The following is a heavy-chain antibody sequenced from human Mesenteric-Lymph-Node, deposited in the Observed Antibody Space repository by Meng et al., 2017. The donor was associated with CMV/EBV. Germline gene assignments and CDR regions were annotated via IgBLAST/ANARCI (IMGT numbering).Heavy chain of an antibody. V-gene: IGHV5-51*01. CDR2: IYPGDSDT. J-gene: IGHJ4*02. Sequence: GESLKISCQGSGYSFTSYWIGWVRQMPGKGLEWMGIIYPGDSDTRYSPSFRGQVTISADKSISTAYLQWYTLRASDTAMYYCARHRGVSVATIPGDYWGQGTLVTVSS. CDR1: GYSFTSYW. CDR3: ARHRGVSVATIPGDY. D-gene: IGHD5-12*01.